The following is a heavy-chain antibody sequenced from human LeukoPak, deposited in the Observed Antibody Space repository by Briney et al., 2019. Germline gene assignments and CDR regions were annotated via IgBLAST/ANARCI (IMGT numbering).Heavy chain of an antibody. V-gene: IGHV4-38-2*02. CDR2: IYHSGST. D-gene: IGHD2-2*01. J-gene: IGHJ5*02. Sequence: SETLSLTCTVSGGSISSGYYWGWIRQPPGKGLEWIGSIYHSGSTYYNPSLKSRVTISVDTSKNQFSLKLSSVTAADTAVYYCARTLGYCSSTSCYRRFDPWGQGTLVTVSS. CDR3: ARTLGYCSSTSCYRRFDP. CDR1: GGSISSGYY.